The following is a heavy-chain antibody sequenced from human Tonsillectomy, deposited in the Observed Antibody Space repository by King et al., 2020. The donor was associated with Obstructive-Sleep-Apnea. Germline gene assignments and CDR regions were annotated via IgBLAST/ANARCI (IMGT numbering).Heavy chain of an antibody. Sequence: VQLVESGAELKKPGASVKVSCKTSGYTFTSYDINWVRQATGQGLEWMGWMNPNSGNTGYAQKFQGRGTMTRNTSISTAYMELSSLRSEDTAVYYCASDSAMVMVNYWGQGTLVTVSS. CDR1: GYTFTSYD. D-gene: IGHD5-18*01. CDR2: MNPNSGNT. CDR3: ASDSAMVMVNY. J-gene: IGHJ4*02. V-gene: IGHV1-8*01.